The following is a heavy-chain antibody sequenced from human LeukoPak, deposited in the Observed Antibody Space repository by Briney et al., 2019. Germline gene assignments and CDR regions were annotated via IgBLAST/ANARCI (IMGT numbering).Heavy chain of an antibody. Sequence: PSGTLSLTCTVSGGPISSGGYYWSWIRQHPGKGLEWIGYIYYSGSTYYNPSLKSRVTISVDTSKNQFSLKLSSVTAADTAVYYCARGRYNWNDGFDAFDIWGQGTMVTVSS. D-gene: IGHD1-20*01. CDR1: GGPISSGGYY. V-gene: IGHV4-31*03. CDR3: ARGRYNWNDGFDAFDI. CDR2: IYYSGST. J-gene: IGHJ3*02.